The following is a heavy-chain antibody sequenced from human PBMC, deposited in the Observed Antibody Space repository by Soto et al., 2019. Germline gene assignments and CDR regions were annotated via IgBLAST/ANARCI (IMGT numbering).Heavy chain of an antibody. V-gene: IGHV3-30*18. CDR1: GFTLSSYG. CDR3: AKEGGLSGSYYISSSYYFDY. D-gene: IGHD1-26*01. Sequence: QVQLVESGGGVVQPGRSLRLACVASGFTLSSYGMHWVRQAPGKGLEWVAIISYDGSNTYYADSVKGRFTISRDNSKNTLYLQMNSLRAEDTSVYYCAKEGGLSGSYYISSSYYFDYWVQGTLVTVSS. J-gene: IGHJ4*02. CDR2: ISYDGSNT.